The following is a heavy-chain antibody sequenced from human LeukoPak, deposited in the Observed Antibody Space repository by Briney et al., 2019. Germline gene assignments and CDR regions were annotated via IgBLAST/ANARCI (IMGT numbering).Heavy chain of an antibody. V-gene: IGHV1-24*01. CDR1: GYTLTELS. D-gene: IGHD2-2*01. Sequence: ASVKVSCKVSGYTLTELSMHWVRQAPGKGLEWMGGFDPEDGETIYAQKFQGRVTMTEDTSTDTATMELRSLRTDDTAVYYCARDLQARATISSHCFDPWGQGTLVTVSS. CDR2: FDPEDGET. CDR3: ARDLQARATISSHCFDP. J-gene: IGHJ5*02.